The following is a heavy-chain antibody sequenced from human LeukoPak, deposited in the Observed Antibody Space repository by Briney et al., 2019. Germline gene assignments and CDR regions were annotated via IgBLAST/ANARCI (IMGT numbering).Heavy chain of an antibody. CDR1: GYTFTGYY. CDR3: ARGEGTFYGDYAFDY. V-gene: IGHV1-2*02. CDR2: INPNSGGT. Sequence: GASVKVSCKASGYTFTGYYMHWVRQAPGQGLEWMGWINPNSGGTNYAQKFQGRVTMTRDTSISTAYMELSRLRSDDTAVYYCARGEGTFYGDYAFDYWGQGTLVTVSS. J-gene: IGHJ4*02. D-gene: IGHD4-17*01.